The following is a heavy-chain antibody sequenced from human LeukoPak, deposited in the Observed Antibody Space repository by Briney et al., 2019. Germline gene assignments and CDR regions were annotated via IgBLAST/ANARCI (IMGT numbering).Heavy chain of an antibody. Sequence: GGSLRLSCAASGFTFSIYSMNWVRQAPGKGLEWVSSISTGSSYIYYADSVKGRFTISRDNSKNTLYLQMNSLRAEDTAVYYCARERGGIGDAFDIWGQGTMVTVSS. V-gene: IGHV3-21*04. CDR2: ISTGSSYI. CDR1: GFTFSIYS. CDR3: ARERGGIGDAFDI. J-gene: IGHJ3*02. D-gene: IGHD3-16*01.